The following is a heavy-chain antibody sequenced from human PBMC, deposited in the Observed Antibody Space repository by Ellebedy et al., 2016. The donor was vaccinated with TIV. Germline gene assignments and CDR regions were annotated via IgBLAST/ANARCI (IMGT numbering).Heavy chain of an antibody. CDR1: GFDLRNYW. CDR2: IKGDASEE. D-gene: IGHD4-23*01. V-gene: IGHV3-7*01. Sequence: ESLKISCVASGFDLRNYWMSWVRQAPGKGLEWVANIKGDASEEYYLDSVKGRFTISRDNLQRSLYLQVNSLRVEDTAVYFCAREDGNWLDPWGQGTLVTVAS. CDR3: AREDGNWLDP. J-gene: IGHJ5*02.